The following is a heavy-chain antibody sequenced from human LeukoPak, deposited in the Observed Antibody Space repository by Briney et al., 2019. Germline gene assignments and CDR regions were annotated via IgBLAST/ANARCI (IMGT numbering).Heavy chain of an antibody. V-gene: IGHV3-33*01. CDR2: IWYDGSNK. CDR1: GFTFSSYG. CDR3: ARIVGASGVLGY. D-gene: IGHD1-26*01. J-gene: IGHJ4*02. Sequence: GGSLRLSSAASGFTFSSYGMHWVRQAPGKGLEWVAVIWYDGSNKYYADSVKGRFTISRDNSKNTLYLQMNSLRAEDTAVYYCARIVGASGVLGYWGQGTLVTVSS.